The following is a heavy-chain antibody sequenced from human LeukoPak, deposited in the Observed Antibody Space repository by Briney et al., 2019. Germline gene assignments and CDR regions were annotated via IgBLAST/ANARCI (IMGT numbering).Heavy chain of an antibody. CDR2: IYYSDSGTM. J-gene: IGHJ3*02. V-gene: IGHV4-39*01. Sequence: PGGSLRLSCAASGFTFSSYAMSWVRQSPGKGLEWIGSIYYSDSGTMYYNPSLKSRVTMSADTSKNQFSLRVSSVTAADTAVYYCARRPPALGAFDIWGQGTMVSVSS. CDR1: GFTFSSYA. CDR3: ARRPPALGAFDI.